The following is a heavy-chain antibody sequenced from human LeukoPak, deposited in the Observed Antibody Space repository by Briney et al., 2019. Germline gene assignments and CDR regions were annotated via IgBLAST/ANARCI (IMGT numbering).Heavy chain of an antibody. J-gene: IGHJ5*02. Sequence: GGSLRLSCAASGFNLNSYMLNWVRQAPGKGLEWVSSISSTGSYIYYADSVKGRFTISRDNPGNVMYLQMDSLRAEDTAVYYCTRVAQSGPTGWFDPWGQGTLDTVSS. D-gene: IGHD1-1*01. CDR2: ISSTGSYI. CDR3: TRVAQSGPTGWFDP. V-gene: IGHV3-21*01. CDR1: GFNLNSYM.